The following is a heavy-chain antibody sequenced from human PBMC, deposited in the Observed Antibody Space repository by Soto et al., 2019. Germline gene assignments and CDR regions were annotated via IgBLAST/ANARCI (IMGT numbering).Heavy chain of an antibody. CDR1: GGAISNYY. CDR2: IYYSGSI. D-gene: IGHD3-10*01. Sequence: SETLSLTCTVSGGAISNYYWSWIRQSPGKGLEWIGSIYYSGSINYNPSLKSRVTISLDTSKNQFSLKLYSVTAADTAVYYCARYYYASGSYYKYYFDYWGQGSLVTVSS. V-gene: IGHV4-59*01. CDR3: ARYYYASGSYYKYYFDY. J-gene: IGHJ4*02.